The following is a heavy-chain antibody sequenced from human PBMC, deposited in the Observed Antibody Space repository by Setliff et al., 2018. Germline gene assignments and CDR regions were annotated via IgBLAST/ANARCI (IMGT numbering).Heavy chain of an antibody. Sequence: ASVKVSCKASGYTFTSYAMHWVRQAPGQGLEWMGWINAGNGNTKYSQKFQGRVTITRDTSANTAYMELSSLRSEDTAVYYCARDGFEIVVVPAAIYYYYYMDVWGKGTTVTVSS. D-gene: IGHD2-2*01. CDR3: ARDGFEIVVVPAAIYYYYYMDV. V-gene: IGHV1-3*01. CDR1: GYTFTSYA. J-gene: IGHJ6*03. CDR2: INAGNGNT.